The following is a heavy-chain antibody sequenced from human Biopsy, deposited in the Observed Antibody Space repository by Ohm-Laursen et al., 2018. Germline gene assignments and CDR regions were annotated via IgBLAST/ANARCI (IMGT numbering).Heavy chain of an antibody. V-gene: IGHV4-59*12. CDR3: ASAGYNPDWNFDL. CDR2: IYFTGRT. D-gene: IGHD5-24*01. CDR1: GGPIDSYY. Sequence: GTLSLTCSVSGGPIDSYYWSWIRQPPGKALEWIEYIYFTGRTSYNPSLKSRVTMSVNTSKKQFSLRLSSVTAADTAVYYCASAGYNPDWNFDLWGRGTRVTVSS. J-gene: IGHJ2*01.